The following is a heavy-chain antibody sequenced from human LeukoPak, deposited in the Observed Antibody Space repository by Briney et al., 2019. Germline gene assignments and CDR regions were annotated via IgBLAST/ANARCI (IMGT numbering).Heavy chain of an antibody. J-gene: IGHJ4*02. V-gene: IGHV3-64*02. CDR1: GFTLSSSA. D-gene: IGHD6-19*01. CDR3: ARIRSGWYFDY. CDR2: ITSSGTGT. Sequence: GGSLRLSCTASGFTLSSSAMYWVRQAPGKGLEFVSVITSSGTGTDYADSVKGRFTISRDNSKIMLYLQMGSLRADDMAIYYCARIRSGWYFDYWGQGTLVTVSS.